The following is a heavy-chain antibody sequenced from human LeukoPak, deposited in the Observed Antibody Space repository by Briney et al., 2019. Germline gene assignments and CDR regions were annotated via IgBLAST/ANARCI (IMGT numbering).Heavy chain of an antibody. Sequence: PSQTLSLTCTVSGGSISSGGYYWSWIRQPPGKGLEWIGYIYHSGSTYYNPSLKSRVTISVDRSKNQFSLKLSSVTAADTAVYYCARGTGNDAFDIWGQGTMVTVSS. J-gene: IGHJ3*02. CDR1: GGSISSGGYY. V-gene: IGHV4-30-2*01. CDR2: IYHSGST. D-gene: IGHD7-27*01. CDR3: ARGTGNDAFDI.